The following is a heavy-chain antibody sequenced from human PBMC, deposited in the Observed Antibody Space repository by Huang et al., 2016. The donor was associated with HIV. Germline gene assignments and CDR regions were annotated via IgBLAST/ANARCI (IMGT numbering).Heavy chain of an antibody. CDR3: ARFGSYYYGSGSYLDAFDI. Sequence: EVQLMESGGGLVQPGGSLRLSCAASGFTFSTYNMNWVRQARGKGLVWVSYITSSSGSIYPADSVKGRFTISRDNAKNSLYLQMNSLRAEDTAVYYCARFGSYYYGSGSYLDAFDIWGQGTMVTVSS. CDR1: GFTFSTYN. D-gene: IGHD3-10*01. J-gene: IGHJ3*02. CDR2: ITSSSGSI. V-gene: IGHV3-48*01.